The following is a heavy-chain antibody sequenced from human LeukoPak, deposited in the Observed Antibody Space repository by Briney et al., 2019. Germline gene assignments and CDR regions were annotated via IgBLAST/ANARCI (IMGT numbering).Heavy chain of an antibody. CDR3: ARSSGLDAFDI. V-gene: IGHV1-46*03. CDR1: GYTFTSYY. J-gene: IGHJ3*02. D-gene: IGHD2-15*01. Sequence: ASVKVSCKASGYTFTSYYMHWVRQAPGQGLEWMGRINPSGGSTSYAQKFQGRVTMTRDTSTSTVYMELSSLRSEDTAVYYCARSSGLDAFDIWGQGTMVTVSS. CDR2: INPSGGST.